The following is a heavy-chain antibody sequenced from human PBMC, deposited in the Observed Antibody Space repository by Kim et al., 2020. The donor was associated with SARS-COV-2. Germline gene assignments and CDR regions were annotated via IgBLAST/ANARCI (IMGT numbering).Heavy chain of an antibody. D-gene: IGHD1-20*01. J-gene: IGHJ4*02. CDR3: ARAGGITGTTLDY. CDR1: GGTFSSYA. Sequence: SVKVSCKASGGTFSSYAISWVRQAPGQGLEWMGGIIPIFGTANYAQKFQGRVTITADESTSTAYMELSSLRSEDTAVYYCARAGGITGTTLDYWGQGTLVTVSS. CDR2: IIPIFGTA. V-gene: IGHV1-69*13.